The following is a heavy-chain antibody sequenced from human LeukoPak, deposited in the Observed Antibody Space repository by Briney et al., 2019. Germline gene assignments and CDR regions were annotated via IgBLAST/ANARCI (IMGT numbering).Heavy chain of an antibody. D-gene: IGHD2-2*01. V-gene: IGHV1-69*13. CDR1: GGTFTSYA. CDR3: ARGRIVVVPAAMSWFDP. CDR2: IIPIFGTA. J-gene: IGHJ5*02. Sequence: ASVKVSCKASGGTFTSYAISWVRQAPGQGLEWMGGIIPIFGTANYAQKFQGRVTITADESTSTAYMELSSLRSEDTAVYYGARGRIVVVPAAMSWFDPWGQGTLVTVSS.